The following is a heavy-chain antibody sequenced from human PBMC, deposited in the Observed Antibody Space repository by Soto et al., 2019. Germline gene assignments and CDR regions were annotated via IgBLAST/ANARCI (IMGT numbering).Heavy chain of an antibody. D-gene: IGHD4-17*01. CDR3: SRGGTTVTTTFRY. J-gene: IGHJ4*02. V-gene: IGHV4-34*02. Sequence: QVQLQQWGAGLLKPSETLSLTCAVSGGSFSGYYWSWIRQPQGKGLVWIGEINHSGSTTYNPSLKSRVTISLDTSQNQFYLELTSLTAADTAVYYCSRGGTTVTTTFRYWGQGTLVTVSS. CDR1: GGSFSGYY. CDR2: INHSGST.